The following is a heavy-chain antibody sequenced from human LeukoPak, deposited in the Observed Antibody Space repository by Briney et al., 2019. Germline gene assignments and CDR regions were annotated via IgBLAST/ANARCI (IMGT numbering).Heavy chain of an antibody. CDR1: GFTFSSYS. J-gene: IGHJ4*02. CDR3: AKGGTVIDY. Sequence: GGSLRLSCAASGFTFSSYSMNWVRQAPGKGLEWVSSISSSSSYIYYADSVKGRFTISRDNSKNTLYLQMNSLRAEDTAVYYCAKGGTVIDYWGQGTLVTVSS. V-gene: IGHV3-21*01. CDR2: ISSSSSYI.